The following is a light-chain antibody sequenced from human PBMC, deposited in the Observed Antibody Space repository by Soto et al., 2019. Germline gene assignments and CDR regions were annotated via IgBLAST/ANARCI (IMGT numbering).Light chain of an antibody. Sequence: NFMLTQPHPVSESPGETVTISSTRRRGSIAGNHVQWYQQRPGTSPTTVIYKNDQRPSGVPDRFSGSIDSSSNSASLTISGLKTEDEADYYCQSYDDNSVVFGGGTKLTVL. V-gene: IGLV6-57*01. CDR1: RGSIAGNH. J-gene: IGLJ2*01. CDR3: QSYDDNSVV. CDR2: KND.